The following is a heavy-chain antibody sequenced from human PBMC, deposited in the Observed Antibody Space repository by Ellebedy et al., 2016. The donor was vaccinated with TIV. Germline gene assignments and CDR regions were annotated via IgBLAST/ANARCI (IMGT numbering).Heavy chain of an antibody. Sequence: GGSLRLSXAASGFTFSSYSMNWVRQAPGKGLEWVSYISSSSSTIYYADSVKGRFTISRDNAKNSLYLQMNSLRDEDTAVYYCARVKTAKWFGELLPDYWGQGTLVTVSS. D-gene: IGHD3-10*01. J-gene: IGHJ4*02. CDR3: ARVKTAKWFGELLPDY. CDR1: GFTFSSYS. V-gene: IGHV3-48*02. CDR2: ISSSSSTI.